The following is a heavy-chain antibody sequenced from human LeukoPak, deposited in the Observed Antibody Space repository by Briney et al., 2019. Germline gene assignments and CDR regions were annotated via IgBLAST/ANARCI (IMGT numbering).Heavy chain of an antibody. D-gene: IGHD1-1*01. V-gene: IGHV4-61*02. J-gene: IGHJ4*02. CDR2: IYTSGST. CDR1: GDSISSGNYY. Sequence: SQTLSLTCTVSGDSISSGNYYWTWIRQPAGKGLEWIGRIYTSGSTNYNPSLKSRDTISVDTSKNQFSLKLSSVTAADTAVYYCARDRGTWNDDGFDYWGQGTLVTVSS. CDR3: ARDRGTWNDDGFDY.